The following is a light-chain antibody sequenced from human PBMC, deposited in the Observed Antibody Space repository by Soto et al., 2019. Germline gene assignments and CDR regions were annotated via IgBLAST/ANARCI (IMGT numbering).Light chain of an antibody. J-gene: IGLJ2*01. CDR3: SSYTSSSTPVV. V-gene: IGLV2-14*01. Sequence: QSALTQPASVSGSPGQSITISCTGTSSDVGRYNYVSWYRQHPGTAPKLIISDVNSRPSGVSNRFSGSKSGNTASLTISGLQAEDEADYYCSSYTSSSTPVVFGGGTKLTVL. CDR1: SSDVGRYNY. CDR2: DVN.